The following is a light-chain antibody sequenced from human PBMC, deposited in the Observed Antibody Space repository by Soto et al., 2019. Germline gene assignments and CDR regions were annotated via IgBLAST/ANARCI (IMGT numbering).Light chain of an antibody. J-gene: IGKJ1*01. Sequence: MVLPQSPATLSLSPGERATLSCRATQSVSSSLAWYQQKPGQAPRLLIYGASTRATGIPARFSGSGSGTEFTLTINSLQSEDFAVYYCQQYNNWWTFGQGTKVDIK. CDR2: GAS. CDR3: QQYNNWWT. V-gene: IGKV3-15*01. CDR1: QSVSSS.